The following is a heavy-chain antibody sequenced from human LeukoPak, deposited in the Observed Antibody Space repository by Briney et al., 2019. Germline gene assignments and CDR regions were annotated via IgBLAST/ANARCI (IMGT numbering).Heavy chain of an antibody. CDR2: IYYSGST. J-gene: IGHJ5*02. V-gene: IGHV4-39*07. D-gene: IGHD2-15*01. Sequence: SETLSLTCTVSGGSISSSSYYWGWIRQTPGKGLEWIGSIYYSGSTFYNPSLKSRVTISVDTSKNQFSLKLSSVTAADTAVYYCARAIVVVVAATVESWFDPWGQGTLVTVSS. CDR3: ARAIVVVVAATVESWFDP. CDR1: GGSISSSSYY.